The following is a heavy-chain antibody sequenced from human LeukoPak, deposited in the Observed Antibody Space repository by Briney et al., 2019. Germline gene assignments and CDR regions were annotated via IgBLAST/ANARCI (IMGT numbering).Heavy chain of an antibody. V-gene: IGHV1-69*13. CDR3: ARAEDSSGWYVVYFQH. Sequence: SVKVSCKASGYTFTSYGISWVRQAPGQGLEWMGGIIPIFGTANYAQKFQGRVTITADESTSTAYMELSSLRSEDTAVYYCARAEDSSGWYVVYFQHWGQGTLVTVSS. CDR2: IIPIFGTA. J-gene: IGHJ1*01. D-gene: IGHD6-19*01. CDR1: GYTFTSYG.